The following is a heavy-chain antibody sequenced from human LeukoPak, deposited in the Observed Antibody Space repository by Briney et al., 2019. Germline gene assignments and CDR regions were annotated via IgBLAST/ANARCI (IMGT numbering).Heavy chain of an antibody. J-gene: IGHJ4*02. CDR1: NVSISSGGYF. D-gene: IGHD1-14*01. V-gene: IGHV4-31*03. CDR2: IYYNGNT. Sequence: PSETLSLTCTVSNVSISSGGYFYSWIRELPGKGLEWIGYIYYNGNTYYSPSLKSRVTIPLDTSKNQFSLRLPFVTAADTGTYYCARAGRKEFLSDWGQGTLVTVSS. CDR3: ARAGRKEFLSD.